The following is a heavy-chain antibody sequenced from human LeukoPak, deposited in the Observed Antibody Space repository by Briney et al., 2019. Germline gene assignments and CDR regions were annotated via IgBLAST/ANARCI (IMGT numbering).Heavy chain of an antibody. CDR3: ASLGLHYYFDY. V-gene: IGHV4-30-2*02. D-gene: IGHD3-16*01. CDR2: IYHSGST. CDR1: GGSISSGGYY. Sequence: SQTLSLTCTVSGGSISSGGYYWSWIRQPPGKGLEWIGYIYHSGSTYYNPSLKSRVTISVDRSKNQFSLKLSSVTAADTAVYYCASLGLHYYFDYWGQGTLVTVSS. J-gene: IGHJ4*02.